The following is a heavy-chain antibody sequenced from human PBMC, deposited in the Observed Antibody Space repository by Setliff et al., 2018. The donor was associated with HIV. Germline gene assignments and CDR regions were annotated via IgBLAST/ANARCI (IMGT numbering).Heavy chain of an antibody. CDR3: ARPALGIGGGSRFDN. J-gene: IGHJ4*02. CDR2: INHSGST. V-gene: IGHV4-34*01. CDR1: GGSFSGNY. D-gene: IGHD3-10*01. Sequence: SETLSLTCAIYGGSFSGNYWSWIRQPPGKGLEWIGEINHSGSTNYNPSLKSRVTISVDTSKNQSSLKLSSVTAADTAVYYCARPALGIGGGSRFDNWGQGTRVTVSS.